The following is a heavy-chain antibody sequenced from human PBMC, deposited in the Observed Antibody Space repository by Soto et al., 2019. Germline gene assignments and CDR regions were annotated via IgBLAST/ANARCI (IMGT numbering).Heavy chain of an antibody. CDR3: AHKGYGDYPLDY. D-gene: IGHD4-17*01. CDR1: GFSLSTSGVG. CDR2: IYWDGYK. J-gene: IGHJ4*02. V-gene: IGHV2-5*02. Sequence: QITLKESGPTLVKPTQTLTLTCTFSGFSLSTSGVGVGWTRQSPGKALEWLAVIYWDGYKHYSPSLKSRLTITEDTSKNQVVLTMTNMDPVDTATYYCAHKGYGDYPLDYWGQGTLVTVSS.